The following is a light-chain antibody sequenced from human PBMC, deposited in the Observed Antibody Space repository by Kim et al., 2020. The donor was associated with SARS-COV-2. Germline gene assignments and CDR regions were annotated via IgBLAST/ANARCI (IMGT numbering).Light chain of an antibody. CDR2: GKN. CDR3: HSYDTSVSGWV. CDR1: SSNIGTGYD. V-gene: IGLV1-40*01. Sequence: QRVSISCTGSSSNIGTGYDVHWYQQVPGTAPKLLIYGKNNRASGVPDRFSGSKSDTSASLAITGLQAADEAVYYCHSYDTSVSGWVFGGGTKLTVL. J-gene: IGLJ3*02.